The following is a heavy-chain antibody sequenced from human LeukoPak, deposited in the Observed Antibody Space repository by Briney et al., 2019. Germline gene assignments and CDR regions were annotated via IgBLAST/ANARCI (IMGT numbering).Heavy chain of an antibody. Sequence: GGSLRLSCAASGFTFSSYWMTWVRQAPGQGLEWVADIKPDGNEKNYVDSVKGRFTVSRDNAEHSLFLQMNSLRAEDTAVYYCARVRHYFGSGTSPLAYWGQGTLVIVSS. CDR3: ARVRHYFGSGTSPLAY. CDR1: GFTFSSYW. J-gene: IGHJ4*02. CDR2: IKPDGNEK. D-gene: IGHD3-10*01. V-gene: IGHV3-7*01.